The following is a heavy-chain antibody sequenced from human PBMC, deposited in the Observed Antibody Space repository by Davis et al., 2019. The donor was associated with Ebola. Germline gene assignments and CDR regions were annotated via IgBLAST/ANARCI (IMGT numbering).Heavy chain of an antibody. CDR1: GFTFSDYY. CDR2: ISSGSSNI. CDR3: ARDATAIFGAGTYFDP. J-gene: IGHJ5*02. Sequence: GESLKISCAASGFTFSDYYMSWIRQAPGKGLEWVSFISSGSSNIYYADSVKGRFTISRDNAKNSLYLQMNSLRDADTAVYYCARDATAIFGAGTYFDPWGQGTLVSVSS. V-gene: IGHV3-11*04. D-gene: IGHD3-3*01.